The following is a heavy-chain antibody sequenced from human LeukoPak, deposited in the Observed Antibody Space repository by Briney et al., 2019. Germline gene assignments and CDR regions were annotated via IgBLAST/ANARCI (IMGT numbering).Heavy chain of an antibody. D-gene: IGHD3-10*01. J-gene: IGHJ4*02. CDR1: GGSISSSSYY. V-gene: IGHV4-39*01. Sequence: SETLSLTCTVSGGSISSSSYYWGWIRQPPGKGLEWIGSIYYSGSTYYNPSLKSRVTISVDTSKNQFSLKLSSVTAADTAVYYCARHAPGGDFDYWGQGTLVTVSS. CDR2: IYYSGST. CDR3: ARHAPGGDFDY.